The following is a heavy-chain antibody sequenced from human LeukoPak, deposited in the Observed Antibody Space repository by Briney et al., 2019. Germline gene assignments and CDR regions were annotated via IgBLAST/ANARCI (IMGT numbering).Heavy chain of an antibody. CDR3: ARREGLGYCSGGSCPSVGDY. CDR2: ISAYNGNT. CDR1: GYTFTSYG. D-gene: IGHD2-15*01. J-gene: IGHJ4*02. Sequence: GASVKVSCKASGYTFTSYGISWVRQAPGQGLEWMGWISAYNGNTNYAQKLQGRVTMTTDTSTSTAYMELRSLRPDDTAVYYCARREGLGYCSGGSCPSVGDYWGQGTLVTVSS. V-gene: IGHV1-18*01.